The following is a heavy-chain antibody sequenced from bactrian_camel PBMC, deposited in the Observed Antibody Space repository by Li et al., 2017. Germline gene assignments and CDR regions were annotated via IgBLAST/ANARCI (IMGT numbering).Heavy chain of an antibody. V-gene: IGHV3S1*01. CDR1: GFTFSAYW. CDR3: AAWVGGTLMNFGY. D-gene: IGHD5*01. CDR2: INPGGSTT. Sequence: QVQLVESGGGSVQAGGSLRLSCVGSGFTFSAYWMYWVRQATGKGLEWVSSINPGGSTTGYVDSVKGRFTISRDNAKNTLYLQMNSLKPEDTAVYYCAAWVGGTLMNFGYWGQGTQVTVS. J-gene: IGHJ6*01.